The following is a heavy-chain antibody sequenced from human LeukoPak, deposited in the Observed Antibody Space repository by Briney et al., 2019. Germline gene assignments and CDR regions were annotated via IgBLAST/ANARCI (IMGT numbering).Heavy chain of an antibody. V-gene: IGHV4-59*08. Sequence: SETLSLTCTVSGDSIRSYYWSWIRQPPGRGLEWIGYIYYSGSTKYNPSLKSRVTISVDTSKNQFSLKLSSVTAADTAVYYCARLPSCSTTSCYYRFDHCGQGTLVTVSS. D-gene: IGHD2-2*01. J-gene: IGHJ5*02. CDR2: IYYSGST. CDR3: ARLPSCSTTSCYYRFDH. CDR1: GDSIRSYY.